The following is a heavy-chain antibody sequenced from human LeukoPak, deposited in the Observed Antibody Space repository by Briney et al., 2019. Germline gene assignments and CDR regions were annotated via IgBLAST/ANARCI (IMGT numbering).Heavy chain of an antibody. CDR3: ARGTPKYFDWLSNWFDP. D-gene: IGHD3-9*01. J-gene: IGHJ5*02. CDR1: GGSFSGYY. CDR2: INHSGST. V-gene: IGHV4-34*01. Sequence: SETLSLTCAVYGGSFSGYYWSWIRQPPGKGLEWIGEINHSGSTNYNPSLKSRVTISVDTSKNQFSLKLSPVTAADTAVYYCARGTPKYFDWLSNWFDPWGQGTLVTVSS.